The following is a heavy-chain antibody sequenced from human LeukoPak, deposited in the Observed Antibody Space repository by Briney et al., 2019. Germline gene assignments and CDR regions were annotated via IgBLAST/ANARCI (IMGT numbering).Heavy chain of an antibody. CDR3: ARDLTGAVAGYYFDY. CDR1: GYSISSGYY. V-gene: IGHV4-38-2*02. D-gene: IGHD6-19*01. Sequence: PSETLSLTSTVSGYSISSGYYWGRIRQPPGKGLEWIGSIYHSGSTYYNPSLKSRVTISVDTSKNQFSLKLSSVTAADTAVYYCARDLTGAVAGYYFDYWGQGTLVTVSS. CDR2: IYHSGST. J-gene: IGHJ4*02.